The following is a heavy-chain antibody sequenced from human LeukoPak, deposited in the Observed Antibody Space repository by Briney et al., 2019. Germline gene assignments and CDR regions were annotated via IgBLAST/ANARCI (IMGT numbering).Heavy chain of an antibody. CDR3: ARVSGTNNYDILTGDYVLDY. CDR2: IYTSGST. V-gene: IGHV4-4*07. D-gene: IGHD3-9*01. J-gene: IGHJ4*02. CDR1: GGSISSYY. Sequence: SETLSLTRTVSGGSISSYYWSWIRQPAGKGLEWIGRIYTSGSTNYNPSLKSRVTMSVDTSKNQFSLKLSSVTAADTAVYYCARVSGTNNYDILTGDYVLDYWGQGTLVTVSS.